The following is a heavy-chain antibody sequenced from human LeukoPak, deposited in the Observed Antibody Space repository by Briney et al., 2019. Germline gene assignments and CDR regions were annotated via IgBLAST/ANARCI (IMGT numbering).Heavy chain of an antibody. J-gene: IGHJ5*02. CDR3: LPDWFDP. CDR1: GFIFSNYG. V-gene: IGHV3-21*01. CDR2: ITRSSHYI. Sequence: PGGSLRLSCAASGFIFSNYGMSWVRQAPGKGLEWVSCITRSSHYIYYADSVKGRFTISRDNAKNSLYLQMNSLRAEDTAVYYCLPDWFDPWGQGTLVTVSS.